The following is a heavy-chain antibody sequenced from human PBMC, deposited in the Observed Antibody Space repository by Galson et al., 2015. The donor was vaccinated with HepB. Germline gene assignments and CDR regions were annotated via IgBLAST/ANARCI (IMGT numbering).Heavy chain of an antibody. CDR1: GFTFSSYG. CDR2: ISYDGSNK. J-gene: IGHJ4*02. D-gene: IGHD3-10*01. CDR3: AKDLVYYGSEGNPDY. V-gene: IGHV3-30*18. Sequence: SLRLSCAASGFTFSSYGMHWVRQAPGKGLEWVAVISYDGSNKYYADSVKGRFTISRDNSKNTLYLQMNSLRAEDTAVYYCAKDLVYYGSEGNPDYWGQGTLVTVSS.